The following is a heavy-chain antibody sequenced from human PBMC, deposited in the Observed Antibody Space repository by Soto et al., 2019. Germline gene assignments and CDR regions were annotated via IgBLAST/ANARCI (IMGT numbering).Heavy chain of an antibody. V-gene: IGHV5-51*01. J-gene: IGHJ4*02. CDR2: IYPGDSDT. Sequence: GESLTISCKGSGYSFTSYWIGWVRQMPGKGLKWMGIIYPGDSDTRYSPSFQGQVTISADKSISTAYLQWSSLKASDTAMYYCAISYFFDDGYDVFDYRGQGTPVPVSA. CDR1: GYSFTSYW. CDR3: AISYFFDDGYDVFDY. D-gene: IGHD5-12*01.